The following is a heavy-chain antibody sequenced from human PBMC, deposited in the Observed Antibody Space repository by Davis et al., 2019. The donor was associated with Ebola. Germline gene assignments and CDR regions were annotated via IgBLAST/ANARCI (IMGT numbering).Heavy chain of an antibody. V-gene: IGHV1-18*01. CDR2: ISAYNGNT. CDR3: ATTATLTTFDY. CDR1: GYTFTSYD. D-gene: IGHD1-1*01. Sequence: ASVKVSCTASGYTFTSYDISWVRQAPGQGLEWMGWISAYNGNTNYAQKLQGRVTMTTDTSTSTAYMELRSLKSDDTAVYYCATTATLTTFDYWGQGTLVTVSS. J-gene: IGHJ4*02.